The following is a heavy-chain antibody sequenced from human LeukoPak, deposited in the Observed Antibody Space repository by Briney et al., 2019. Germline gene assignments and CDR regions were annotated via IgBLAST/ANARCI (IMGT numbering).Heavy chain of an antibody. V-gene: IGHV3-7*04. CDR3: ARDGWRFGELSDY. J-gene: IGHJ4*02. CDR2: IKQDASEK. D-gene: IGHD3-10*01. Sequence: GGSLRLSCAASGFTFSNYWMSWVRQAPGKGLEWVADIKQDASEKYCVNSVKGRFTIFRDNAKNSLNLQMNSLRPEDTAVYYCARDGWRFGELSDYWGQGTLVTVSS. CDR1: GFTFSNYW.